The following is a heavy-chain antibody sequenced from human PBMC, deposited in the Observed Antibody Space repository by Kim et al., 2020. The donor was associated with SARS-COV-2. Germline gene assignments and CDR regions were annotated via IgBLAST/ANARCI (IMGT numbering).Heavy chain of an antibody. D-gene: IGHD5-18*01. J-gene: IGHJ4*02. Sequence: ADSVKGRFTISRDNAKNSLYLQMNSLRDEDTAVYYCAREGDTAMVPYFDYWGQGTLVTVSS. V-gene: IGHV3-48*02. CDR3: AREGDTAMVPYFDY.